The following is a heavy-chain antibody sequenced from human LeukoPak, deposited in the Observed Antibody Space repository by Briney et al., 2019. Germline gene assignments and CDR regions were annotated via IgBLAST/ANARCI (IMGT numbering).Heavy chain of an antibody. V-gene: IGHV4-59*05. CDR3: ARRARTYFDS. J-gene: IGHJ4*02. D-gene: IGHD1/OR15-1a*01. CDR1: GGSISGYY. Sequence: SETLSLTCTVSGGSISGYYWSWIRQPAGKGLEWIGSIHFSGTTYYNPSLKSRVAVSVDMSRNQFSLKLSSVTAADTAVYYCARRARTYFDSWGQGTLVTVSS. CDR2: IHFSGTT.